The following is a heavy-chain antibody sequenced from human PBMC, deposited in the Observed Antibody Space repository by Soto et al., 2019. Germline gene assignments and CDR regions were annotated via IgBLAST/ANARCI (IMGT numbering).Heavy chain of an antibody. CDR2: IYYSGST. J-gene: IGHJ4*02. Sequence: PGGSLRLSCAASGFTFSSCAMHWIRQPPGKGLEWIGYIYYSGSTNYNPSLKSRVTISVDTSKNQFSLKLSSVTAADTAVYYCARPSRSSWYYFDYWGQGTLVTVSS. CDR3: ARPSRSSWYYFDY. V-gene: IGHV4-59*08. D-gene: IGHD6-13*01. CDR1: GFTFSSCA.